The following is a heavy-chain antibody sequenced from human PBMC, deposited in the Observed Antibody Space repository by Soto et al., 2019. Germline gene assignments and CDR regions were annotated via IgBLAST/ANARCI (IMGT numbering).Heavy chain of an antibody. CDR2: INPSGGRA. CDR1: GYTFTIYY. J-gene: IGHJ6*03. CDR3: ARGVLRYFDWPHPGGYYYYYLAV. V-gene: IGHV1-46*01. D-gene: IGHD3-9*01. Sequence: VSVKVSCKASGYTFTIYYMHWVRHAPGQGLEWMGIINPSGGRANYAQKFQGRVTITADKSTSTAYMELSSLRSEDTAVYYCARGVLRYFDWPHPGGYYYYYLAVWGKGTTVPVS.